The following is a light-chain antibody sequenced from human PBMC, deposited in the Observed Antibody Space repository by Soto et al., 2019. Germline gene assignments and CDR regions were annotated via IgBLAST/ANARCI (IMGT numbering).Light chain of an antibody. J-gene: IGKJ1*01. CDR1: QSVNFY. CDR2: DAS. Sequence: EIVLTQSPGSLSLSPGERATLSCRASQSVNFYLAWYQQKPGQAPRLLISDASSRATDVPDRFSGSGSGTDFSLTISRLEPEDFAVYYCQQYVDSPVTFGQGTKVEIK. V-gene: IGKV3-20*01. CDR3: QQYVDSPVT.